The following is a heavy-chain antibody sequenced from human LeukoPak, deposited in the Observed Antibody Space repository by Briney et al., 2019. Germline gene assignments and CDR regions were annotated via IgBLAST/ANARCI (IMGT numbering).Heavy chain of an antibody. D-gene: IGHD3-3*01. V-gene: IGHV4-34*01. CDR1: GVSFSGYY. Sequence: SETLSLTCAVYGVSFSGYYWSWICQPPGKGLEWIGEINHSGSTNYNPSLKSRVTISVDTSKNQFSLKLSSVTAADTAVYYCARPERLYGHLEYFQHWGQGTLVTVSS. J-gene: IGHJ1*01. CDR3: ARPERLYGHLEYFQH. CDR2: INHSGST.